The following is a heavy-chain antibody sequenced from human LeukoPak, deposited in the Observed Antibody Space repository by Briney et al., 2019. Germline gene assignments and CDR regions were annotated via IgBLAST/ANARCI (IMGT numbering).Heavy chain of an antibody. J-gene: IGHJ4*02. CDR2: IYNTGTT. CDR1: GGSINSGSYY. Sequence: SETLSLTCTVSGGSINSGSYYWGWIRQPPGGGLEWIGEIYNTGTTSSNPSLKSRVTMSRDTPKNQLSLKLTSVTAADTAVYYCARSYIWSGYDYWGQGTLVTVSS. D-gene: IGHD3-3*01. V-gene: IGHV4-39*07. CDR3: ARSYIWSGYDY.